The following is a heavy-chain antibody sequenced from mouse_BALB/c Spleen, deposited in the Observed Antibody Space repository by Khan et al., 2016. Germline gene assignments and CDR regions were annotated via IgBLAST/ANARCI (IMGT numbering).Heavy chain of an antibody. CDR3: ARSHYDYDVGLAY. CDR2: IDPANGNT. J-gene: IGHJ3*01. D-gene: IGHD2-4*01. Sequence: VQLKQSGAELVKPGASVKLSCTASGFNIKDTYMHWVKQRPEQGLEWIGRIDPANGNTKYDPKFQGKATITADTSSNTAYLQLSSLTSEDTAVYYCARSHYDYDVGLAYWGQGTLVTVSA. CDR1: GFNIKDTY. V-gene: IGHV14-3*02.